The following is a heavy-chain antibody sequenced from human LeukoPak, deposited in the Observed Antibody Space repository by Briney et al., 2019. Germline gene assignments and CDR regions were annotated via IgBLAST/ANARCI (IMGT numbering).Heavy chain of an antibody. CDR3: ARGRDIVVVPAAYWFDP. V-gene: IGHV4-34*01. Sequence: SETLSLTCAVYGGSFSGYYWSWIRQPPGKGLEWIGEINHSGSTNYNLSLKSRVTISVDTSKNQFYLKLSSVTAADTAVYYCARGRDIVVVPAAYWFDPWGQGTLVTVSS. J-gene: IGHJ5*02. D-gene: IGHD2-2*01. CDR2: INHSGST. CDR1: GGSFSGYY.